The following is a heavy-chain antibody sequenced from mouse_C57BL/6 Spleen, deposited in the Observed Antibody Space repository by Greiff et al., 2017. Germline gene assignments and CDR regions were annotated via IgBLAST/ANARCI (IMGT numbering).Heavy chain of an antibody. CDR2: IDPETGGT. V-gene: IGHV1-15*01. CDR1: GYTFTDYE. J-gene: IGHJ2*01. CDR3: TRGRDGNYFFDY. Sequence: VQLQQSGAELVRPGASVTLSCKDSGYTFTDYEMHWVKQTPVHGLEWIGAIDPETGGTAYNQKFKGKAILTADKSSSTAYMELRSLTSEDSAVYYCTRGRDGNYFFDYWGQGTTLTVSS. D-gene: IGHD2-1*01.